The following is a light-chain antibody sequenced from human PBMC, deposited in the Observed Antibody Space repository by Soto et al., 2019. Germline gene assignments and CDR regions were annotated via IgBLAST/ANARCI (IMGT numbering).Light chain of an antibody. CDR3: QHRSNWPTWT. V-gene: IGKV3-11*01. CDR1: QSVSTY. J-gene: IGKJ1*01. CDR2: DAT. Sequence: EIVLTQSPATLSLSPGERATLSCRASQSVSTYLAWYQQKPGQAPRLLIFDATNRATGIPARFSGSGSGTGFTLTISSLEPDDFAVYYCQHRSNWPTWTFGQGTKVEIK.